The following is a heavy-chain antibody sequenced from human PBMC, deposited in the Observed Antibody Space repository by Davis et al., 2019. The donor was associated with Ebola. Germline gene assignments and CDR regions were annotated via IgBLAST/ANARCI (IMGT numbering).Heavy chain of an antibody. D-gene: IGHD6-6*01. CDR3: ASQLYSSSSRTGV. V-gene: IGHV4-34*01. Sequence: PSETLSLTCAVYGGSFSGYYWSWIRQPPGKGLEWIGEINHRGSTNYNPSLKSRVTISVDTSKNQFSLKLSSVTAADTAVYYCASQLYSSSSRTGVWGQGTLVTVSS. CDR1: GGSFSGYY. J-gene: IGHJ4*02. CDR2: INHRGST.